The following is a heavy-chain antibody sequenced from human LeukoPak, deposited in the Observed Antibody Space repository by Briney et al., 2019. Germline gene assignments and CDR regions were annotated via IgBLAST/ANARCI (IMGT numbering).Heavy chain of an antibody. V-gene: IGHV3-7*01. Sequence: GGSLRLSCAASGFTFSSYWMSWVRQAPGKGLEWVANIKQDGSEKYYVDSVKGRFTISRDNAKNSLYLQMNSLRAEDTAVYYCARGGYSSSSDFDYWGQGTLVTVSS. CDR2: IKQDGSEK. D-gene: IGHD6-6*01. CDR3: ARGGYSSSSDFDY. CDR1: GFTFSSYW. J-gene: IGHJ4*02.